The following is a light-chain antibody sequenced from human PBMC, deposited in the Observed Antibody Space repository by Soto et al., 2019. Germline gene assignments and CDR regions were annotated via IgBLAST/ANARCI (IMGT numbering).Light chain of an antibody. CDR3: SSYGGSNNLV. J-gene: IGLJ2*01. CDR2: EVN. CDR1: SSDVGGYNY. Sequence: QSVLTQPPSASGSPGQSVTISCTGTSSDVGGYNYVSWYQQHPGKAPKLMIYEVNKRPSGVPDRSSGSKSGNTASLTVSGLQAEDEADYYCSSYGGSNNLVFGGGTQLTVL. V-gene: IGLV2-8*01.